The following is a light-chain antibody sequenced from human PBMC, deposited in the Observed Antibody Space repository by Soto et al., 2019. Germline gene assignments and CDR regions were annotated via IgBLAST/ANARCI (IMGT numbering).Light chain of an antibody. V-gene: IGKV3-20*01. Sequence: EVVLTQSPGTLALSRGERATLSCRASQSVNSSYLAWYQHRPGQAPRLLIFGASSRATGIPDRFSGTGSGTDFTLTISRLEPEDFALYYCHQYASSFGTFGQGTKVDIK. CDR2: GAS. J-gene: IGKJ1*01. CDR1: QSVNSSY. CDR3: HQYASSFGT.